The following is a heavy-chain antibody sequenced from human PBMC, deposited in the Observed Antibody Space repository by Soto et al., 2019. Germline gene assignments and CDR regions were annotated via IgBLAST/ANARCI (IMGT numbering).Heavy chain of an antibody. CDR2: NDGSATNK. D-gene: IGHD1-26*01. Sequence: EVQLVESGGGLVQPGGSLRLSCATSGFTFSRYLIHWVRQVPGGGLVWVSRNDGSATNKDYAESVKVRFTISRDFAKSTVFSQMDSLRAEDTDVYHCVRLGFVGEGDFWGQGILVTVSS. CDR1: GFTFSRYL. V-gene: IGHV3-74*01. J-gene: IGHJ4*02. CDR3: VRLGFVGEGDF.